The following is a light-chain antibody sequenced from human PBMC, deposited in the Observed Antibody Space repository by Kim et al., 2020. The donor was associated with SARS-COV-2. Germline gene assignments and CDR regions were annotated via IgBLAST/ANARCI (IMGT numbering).Light chain of an antibody. CDR1: RLGEKY. V-gene: IGLV3-1*01. Sequence: SYELTQPPSVSVSPGQTASITCSGDRLGEKYASWYQQKAGQSPVLLIYQDTERPSGIPERFSGSTSGNTATLTISGTRAMDEADYYCQAWDSRRLVFGPGTKVTVL. CDR3: QAWDSRRLV. J-gene: IGLJ1*01. CDR2: QDT.